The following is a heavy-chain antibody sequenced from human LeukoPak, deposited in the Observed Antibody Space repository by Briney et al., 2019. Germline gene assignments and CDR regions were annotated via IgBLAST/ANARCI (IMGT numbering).Heavy chain of an antibody. CDR1: GDSIDSVGYY. Sequence: SETLSLTCTVSGDSIDSVGYYWAWLRQPPGKGLEWLGSIFSSGSTYYNPSLRSRVTISVDTSKNQFSLKLNSVTAADTAVYYCARQHSSTWYVVGYFDYWGQGTLVTVSS. CDR3: ARQHSSTWYVVGYFDY. V-gene: IGHV4-39*01. D-gene: IGHD6-13*01. CDR2: IFSSGST. J-gene: IGHJ4*02.